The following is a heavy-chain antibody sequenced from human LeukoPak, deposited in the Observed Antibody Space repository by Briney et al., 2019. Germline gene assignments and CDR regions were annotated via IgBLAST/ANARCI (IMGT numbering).Heavy chain of an antibody. CDR3: ARDKYYDSSGYYFDAFDI. CDR2: ISYDGSNI. D-gene: IGHD3-22*01. Sequence: GGSLRLSCAASGFTFSSYAMHWVRQAPGKGLEWVAVISYDGSNIYYADSVKGRFTISRDNSKNTLYLQMNSLRAEDTALYYCARDKYYDSSGYYFDAFDIWGQGTMVTVSS. V-gene: IGHV3-30*04. CDR1: GFTFSSYA. J-gene: IGHJ3*02.